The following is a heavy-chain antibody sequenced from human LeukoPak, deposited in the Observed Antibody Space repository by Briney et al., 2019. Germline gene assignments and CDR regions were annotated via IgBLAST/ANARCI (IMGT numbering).Heavy chain of an antibody. CDR1: GGSISSYY. V-gene: IGHV4-59*01. Sequence: SETLSLTCTVSGGSISSYYWSWIRQPPGKGLEWIGYIYYSGSTNYNPSLKSRVTISVDTSKNQFSLKLSSVTAADTAVYYCARARRGNWNYFDYWGQGTLVTVSS. J-gene: IGHJ4*02. CDR2: IYYSGST. D-gene: IGHD1-1*01. CDR3: ARARRGNWNYFDY.